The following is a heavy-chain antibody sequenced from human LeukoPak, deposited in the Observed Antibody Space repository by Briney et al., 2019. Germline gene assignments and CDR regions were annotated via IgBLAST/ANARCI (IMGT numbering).Heavy chain of an antibody. V-gene: IGHV3-7*04. CDR1: GFTLSSYW. J-gene: IGHJ4*02. D-gene: IGHD6-19*01. CDR2: IKQDGSEK. CDR3: AGERHSSGCFDY. Sequence: GGSLRLSCAASGFTLSSYWMSWVRQAPGKGLEWVANIKQDGSEKYYVDSVKGRFTISRDNAKNSLYLQMNSLRAEDTAVYYCAGERHSSGCFDYWGQGTLVTVSS.